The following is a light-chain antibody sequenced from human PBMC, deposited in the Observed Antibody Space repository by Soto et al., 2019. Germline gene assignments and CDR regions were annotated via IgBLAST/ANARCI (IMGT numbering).Light chain of an antibody. CDR3: SSYTNSGTLL. J-gene: IGLJ2*01. Sequence: QSALTQPASVSGSPVQSITMSCTGTSNDVGGYNYVSWYQKYPGKAPKLMIYEVTNRPSGVSNRFSGSKSGNTASLIISGLRAEDEADYFCSSYTNSGTLLFGGGTKLTVL. V-gene: IGLV2-14*01. CDR2: EVT. CDR1: SNDVGGYNY.